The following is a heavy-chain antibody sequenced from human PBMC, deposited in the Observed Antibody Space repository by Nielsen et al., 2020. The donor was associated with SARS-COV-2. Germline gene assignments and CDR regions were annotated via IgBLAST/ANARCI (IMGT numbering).Heavy chain of an antibody. CDR1: GYSFTSYW. J-gene: IGHJ3*02. D-gene: IGHD3-3*01. V-gene: IGHV5-51*01. CDR2: IYPGDSDT. Sequence: GESLKISCKGSGYSFTSYWIDWVRQMPGKGLEWMGIIYPGDSDTRYSPSFQGQVTISADKSISTAYLQWSSLKASDTAMYYCAGLRFRFPNAFDIWGQGTMVTVSS. CDR3: AGLRFRFPNAFDI.